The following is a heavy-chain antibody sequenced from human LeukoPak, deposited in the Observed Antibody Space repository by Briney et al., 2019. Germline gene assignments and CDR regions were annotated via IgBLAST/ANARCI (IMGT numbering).Heavy chain of an antibody. V-gene: IGHV4-39*01. CDR3: ARRGLLSGDY. D-gene: IGHD2/OR15-2a*01. CDR2: IYYSGST. J-gene: IGHJ4*02. Sequence: SETLSLTCTVSGGSISSSSYYWGWIRQPPGKGLEWIGSIYYSGSTYYNPSLKSRVTISVDTSKNQFSLKLSSVTAADTAVYYCARRGLLSGDYWGQGTLVTVSS. CDR1: GGSISSSSYY.